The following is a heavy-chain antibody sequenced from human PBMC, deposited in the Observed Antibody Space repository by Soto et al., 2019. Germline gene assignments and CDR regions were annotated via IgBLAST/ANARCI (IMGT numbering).Heavy chain of an antibody. J-gene: IGHJ5*02. CDR1: GGSISSYY. CDR2: IYTSGST. D-gene: IGHD5-18*01. Sequence: SETLSLTCTVSGGSISSYYWSRIRQPAGKGLEWIGRIYTSGSTNYNPSLKSRVTMSVDTSKNQFSLKLSSVTAADTAVYYCVGVQLWSSNWFDPWGQGTLVTVSS. V-gene: IGHV4-4*07. CDR3: VGVQLWSSNWFDP.